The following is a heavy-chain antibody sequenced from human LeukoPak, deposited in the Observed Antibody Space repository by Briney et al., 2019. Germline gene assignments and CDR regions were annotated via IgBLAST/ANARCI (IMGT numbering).Heavy chain of an antibody. J-gene: IGHJ4*02. CDR3: AREKRYYDILTGSIDSDAADY. Sequence: SVKVSCKASGGTFSSYAISWVRQAPGQGLEWMGMIIPIFGTANYAQKFQGRVTITTDESTSTAYMELSSLRSEDTAVYYCAREKRYYDILTGSIDSDAADYWGQGTLVTVSS. CDR1: GGTFSSYA. V-gene: IGHV1-69*05. CDR2: IIPIFGTA. D-gene: IGHD3-9*01.